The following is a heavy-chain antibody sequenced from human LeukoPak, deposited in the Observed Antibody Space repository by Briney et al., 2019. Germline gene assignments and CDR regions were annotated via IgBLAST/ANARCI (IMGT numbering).Heavy chain of an antibody. V-gene: IGHV3-23*01. CDR3: GKKTGYSSGWYLES. CDR2: ISGSGSNT. J-gene: IGHJ4*02. CDR1: GFTFSSYA. D-gene: IGHD6-19*01. Sequence: PGGSLRLSCAASGFTFSSYAVSWVRQAPGKGLEWVADISGSGSNTYYADYVKGRFTISRDNSKNTLYLQMNSLRAEDAAVYYCGKKTGYSSGWYLESWGQGTLVTVSS.